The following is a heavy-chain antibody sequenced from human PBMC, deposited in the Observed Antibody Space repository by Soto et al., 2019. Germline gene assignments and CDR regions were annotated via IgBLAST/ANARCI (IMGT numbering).Heavy chain of an antibody. J-gene: IGHJ4*02. CDR1: ADTFTSYY. CDR2: INPNGGST. V-gene: IGHV1-46*01. Sequence: ASVKVSCKAPADTFTSYYIHWVRQAPGHGLEWMGIINPNGGSTRFAQTFQGRITMTTDTSTSTVYMELRSLRGEDTAMYYCTKDTFGERDSWGQGTLVTVS. D-gene: IGHD3-10*01. CDR3: TKDTFGERDS.